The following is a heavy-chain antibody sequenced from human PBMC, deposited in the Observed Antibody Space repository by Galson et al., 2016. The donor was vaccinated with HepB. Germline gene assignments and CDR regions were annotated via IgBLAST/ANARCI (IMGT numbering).Heavy chain of an antibody. CDR2: ISSSSNSI. J-gene: IGHJ6*02. D-gene: IGHD6-19*01. CDR3: ARDERWPRGMDV. V-gene: IGHV3-11*04. CDR1: GFTVSDNH. Sequence: LRLSCAAAGFTVSDNHVTWIRQAPGKGLEWVSSISSSSNSIYDADSVKGRFTISRDNAKNSLFLQMNSLRAEDTAVYYCARDERWPRGMDVWGQGTTVTVS.